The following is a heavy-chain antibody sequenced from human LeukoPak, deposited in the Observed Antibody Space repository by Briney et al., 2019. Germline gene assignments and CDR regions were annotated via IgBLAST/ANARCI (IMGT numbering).Heavy chain of an antibody. V-gene: IGHV3-15*01. J-gene: IGHJ4*02. D-gene: IGHD3-3*01. CDR3: TTDRGGLYYDFWSGYHY. CDR1: GFTFSNAW. Sequence: PGGSLRLSCAASGFTFSNAWMSWVRQAPGKGLEWVGRIKSKTDGGTTDYAAPVKGRFTISRDDSKNTLYLQMNSLKTEDTAVYYCTTDRGGLYYDFWSGYHYWGQGTLVTVSS. CDR2: IKSKTDGGTT.